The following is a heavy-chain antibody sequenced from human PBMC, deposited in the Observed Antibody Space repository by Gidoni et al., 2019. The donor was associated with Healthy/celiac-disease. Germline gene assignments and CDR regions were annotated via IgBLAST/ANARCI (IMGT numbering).Heavy chain of an antibody. Sequence: EVQLVESGGGLVQPGGSLRLSCAASGFTFSSYSRNWVRQAPGKGLECVSYISSSSSTIYYADSVKGRFTISRDNAKNSLYLQMNSLRAEDTAVYYCARRRGGLRQLVWPTTFDYWGQGTLVTVSS. V-gene: IGHV3-48*01. CDR1: GFTFSSYS. D-gene: IGHD6-13*01. CDR2: ISSSSSTI. J-gene: IGHJ4*02. CDR3: ARRRGGLRQLVWPTTFDY.